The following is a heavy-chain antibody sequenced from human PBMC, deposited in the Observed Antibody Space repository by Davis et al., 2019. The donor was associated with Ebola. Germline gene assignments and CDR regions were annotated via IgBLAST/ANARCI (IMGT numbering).Heavy chain of an antibody. J-gene: IGHJ5*02. CDR2: IYSGGST. CDR3: ATFTSIAARGRNWFDP. V-gene: IGHV3-66*01. D-gene: IGHD6-6*01. CDR1: GFTVSSNY. Sequence: GGSLRLSCAASGFTVSSNYMSWVRQAPGKGLEWVSVIYSGGSTYYADSVKGRFTISRDNSKNTLYLQMNSLRAEDTAVYYCATFTSIAARGRNWFDPWGQGTLVTVSS.